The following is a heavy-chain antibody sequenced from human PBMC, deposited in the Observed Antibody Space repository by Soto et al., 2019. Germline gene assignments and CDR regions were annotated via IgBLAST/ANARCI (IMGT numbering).Heavy chain of an antibody. CDR2: INTGNGYT. CDR3: ARDRGGYCSGGSCSEAWFDP. Sequence: QVQLLQSGAEAKKPGASVKVSCEASGYTFTSYPIHCVRQAPGQRLEWMGWINTGNGYTKYSQKFQARVTITRDTSASTSYMQLSRLRSEDTAVYYCARDRGGYCSGGSCSEAWFDPWGQGTLVTVSS. J-gene: IGHJ5*02. D-gene: IGHD2-15*01. CDR1: GYTFTSYP. V-gene: IGHV1-3*04.